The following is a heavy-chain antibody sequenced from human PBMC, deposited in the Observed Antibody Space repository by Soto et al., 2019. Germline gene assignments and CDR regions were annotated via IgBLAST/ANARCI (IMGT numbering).Heavy chain of an antibody. CDR2: IYYSGST. Sequence: SETLSLTCTVSGGSISSYYWSWIRQPPGKGLEWIGYIYYSGSTNYNPSLKSRVTISVDTSKNQFSLKLSSVTAADTAVYYCGRQDYYYYGMDVWGQGTTVTVSS. J-gene: IGHJ6*02. CDR3: GRQDYYYYGMDV. V-gene: IGHV4-59*08. CDR1: GGSISSYY.